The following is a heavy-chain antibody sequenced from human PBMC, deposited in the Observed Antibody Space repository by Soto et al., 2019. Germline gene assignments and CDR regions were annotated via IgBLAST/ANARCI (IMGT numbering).Heavy chain of an antibody. CDR2: INSDGSST. CDR1: GFTFSSYW. Sequence: EVQLVESGGGLVQPGGSLRLSCAASGFTFSSYWMHWVRQAPGKGLVWVSRINSDGSSTSYADSMKGRFTVSRDNAKNTLYLQMNSLRAEDTAVYYCARGYSGSYRKDYWGQGTLVTVSS. V-gene: IGHV3-74*01. J-gene: IGHJ4*02. CDR3: ARGYSGSYRKDY. D-gene: IGHD1-26*01.